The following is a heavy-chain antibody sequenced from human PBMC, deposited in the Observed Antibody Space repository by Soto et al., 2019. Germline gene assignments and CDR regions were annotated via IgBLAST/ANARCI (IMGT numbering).Heavy chain of an antibody. CDR3: ARHRRHFSAGGDV. CDR2: ISAYNGDK. D-gene: IGHD2-15*01. V-gene: IGHV1-18*01. Sequence: ASVKVSCKASGYTFTSSAIHWVRQAPGQGLEWMGWISAYNGDKKHAQNVQGRVTLTTDTSTSTAYMEMRTLRFDDTAAYYCARHRRHFSAGGDVWGQGTTVTVSS. CDR1: GYTFTSSA. J-gene: IGHJ6*02.